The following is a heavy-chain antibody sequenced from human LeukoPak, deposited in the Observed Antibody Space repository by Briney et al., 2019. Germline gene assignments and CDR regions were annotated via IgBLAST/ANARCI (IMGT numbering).Heavy chain of an antibody. Sequence: GGSLRLSCAASGFTFSNYWMNWVRQAPGKGLEWVANIKQDGSEKYYVDSVKGRFTISRDNAKNSLYLQMNSLRAEDTAVYYCARDPLPPNYYYYGMDVWGQGTTVTVSS. CDR1: GFTFSNYW. CDR2: IKQDGSEK. J-gene: IGHJ6*02. D-gene: IGHD1-26*01. CDR3: ARDPLPPNYYYYGMDV. V-gene: IGHV3-7*01.